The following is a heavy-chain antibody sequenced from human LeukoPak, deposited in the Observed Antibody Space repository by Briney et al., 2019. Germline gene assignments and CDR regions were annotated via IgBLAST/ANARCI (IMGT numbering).Heavy chain of an antibody. J-gene: IGHJ4*02. CDR3: ARTDCSSTSCYPMDY. CDR2: IYYSGST. D-gene: IGHD2-2*01. CDR1: GGSISSYY. V-gene: IGHV4-59*01. Sequence: SETLSLTCTVSGGSISSYYWSWIRQPPGKGLEWIGYIYYSGSTNYNPSLKSRVTISVDTSKNQFSLKLSSVTAADTAVYYCARTDCSSTSCYPMDYWGQGTLVTVSS.